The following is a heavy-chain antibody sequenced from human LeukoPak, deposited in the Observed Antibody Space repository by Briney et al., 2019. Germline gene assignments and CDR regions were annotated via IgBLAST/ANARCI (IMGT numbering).Heavy chain of an antibody. Sequence: PGRYLRLSCTASGFTFHDTAMHWVRQRPGQGLEWVSGIGWNSGSIGHADSVKGRFTISRDNAKNALYLQMNSLRTEDTAFYFCAKDPSRDYEGSTWGQGTLVTVSS. CDR2: IGWNSGSI. CDR3: AKDPSRDYEGST. D-gene: IGHD4-17*01. V-gene: IGHV3-9*01. J-gene: IGHJ4*02. CDR1: GFTFHDTA.